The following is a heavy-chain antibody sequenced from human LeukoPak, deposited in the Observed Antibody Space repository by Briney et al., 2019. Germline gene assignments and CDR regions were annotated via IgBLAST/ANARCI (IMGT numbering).Heavy chain of an antibody. CDR1: GFIFSSYW. J-gene: IGHJ4*02. D-gene: IGHD6-6*01. Sequence: PGGSRRLSCAASGFIFSSYWMSWVRQAPGKGLEWVANINEDGSGKYYVDSVKGRLTISRDNAKNSVYLQMNSLRAEDTALYYCAKLLDRSSSLFDYWGQGILVTVSS. CDR2: INEDGSGK. CDR3: AKLLDRSSSLFDY. V-gene: IGHV3-7*03.